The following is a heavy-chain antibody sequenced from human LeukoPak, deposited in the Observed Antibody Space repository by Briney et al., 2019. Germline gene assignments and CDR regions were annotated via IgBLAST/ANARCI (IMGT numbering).Heavy chain of an antibody. V-gene: IGHV4-34*01. CDR1: GESCSYFY. D-gene: IGHD4-17*01. CDR3: ARKTTGTTPFDS. Sequence: PSETLSLTCAVYGESCSYFYWSWIRQPPGKGLEWIGEINDSGSTDYSPSLKSRVTISVDTSKSQHSLKLTSVTAADTAVYHCARKTTGTTPFDSWGQGTLVTVSS. J-gene: IGHJ4*02. CDR2: INDSGST.